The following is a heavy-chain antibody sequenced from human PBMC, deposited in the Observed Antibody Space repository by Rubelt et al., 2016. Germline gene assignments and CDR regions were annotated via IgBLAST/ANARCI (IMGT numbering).Heavy chain of an antibody. CDR2: ISGGAHAS. D-gene: IGHD3-10*01. CDR3: AKIGKLAWFGELSA. Sequence: VEFGGGLAQPGGSLRLSCAASGFTFSSYGMSWVRQAPGEGPGWVSSISGGAHASYYGESVKGRFTISRDNSKNMLFLQMNSLRAEDTAIYYCAKIGKLAWFGELSAWGQGTLVTVSS. J-gene: IGHJ5*02. CDR1: GFTFSSYG. V-gene: IGHV3-23*04.